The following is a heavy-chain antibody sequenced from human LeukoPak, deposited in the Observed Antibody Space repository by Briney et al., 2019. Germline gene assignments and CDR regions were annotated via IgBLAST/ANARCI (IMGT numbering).Heavy chain of an antibody. CDR1: GGSFSGYY. V-gene: IGHV4-34*01. CDR2: INHSGST. D-gene: IGHD3-3*01. Sequence: SETLSLTCAVYGGSFSGYYWSWLRQPPGKGLEWIGEINHSGSTNYNPSLKSRVTIPLDTSKNQFSLKLTSVTAADTAVYYCARGHHIPSYDFWSGYYTDYYYYGMDVWGQGTTVTVSS. J-gene: IGHJ6*02. CDR3: ARGHHIPSYDFWSGYYTDYYYYGMDV.